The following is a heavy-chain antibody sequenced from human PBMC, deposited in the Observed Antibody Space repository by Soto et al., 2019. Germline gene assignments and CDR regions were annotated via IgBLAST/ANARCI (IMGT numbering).Heavy chain of an antibody. Sequence: QPGGSLRLSCVASGFTFSTHAMSWVRQAPGKGLEWVSYISSSGTIIYYADSVKGRFTISRDNAKNSLYLQMNSLRVEDTAVYYCARAWQWLDYWGQGTLVTVSS. J-gene: IGHJ4*02. CDR1: GFTFSTHA. D-gene: IGHD6-19*01. V-gene: IGHV3-48*03. CDR3: ARAWQWLDY. CDR2: ISSSGTII.